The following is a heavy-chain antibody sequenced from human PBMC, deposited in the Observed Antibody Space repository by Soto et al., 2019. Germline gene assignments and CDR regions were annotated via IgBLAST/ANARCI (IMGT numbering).Heavy chain of an antibody. CDR2: INQDGSEK. CDR1: GFTLSGYW. CDR3: ATAGYCSSTSCFITGFDP. D-gene: IGHD2-2*01. J-gene: IGHJ5*02. V-gene: IGHV3-7*01. Sequence: GGSLRLSCGASGFTLSGYWMTWVRQAPGKGLEWVANINQDGSEKYYVDSVKGRFTISRDNAQNSLYLQMDSLRVEDTAVYYCATAGYCSSTSCFITGFDPWGQGTLVTVSS.